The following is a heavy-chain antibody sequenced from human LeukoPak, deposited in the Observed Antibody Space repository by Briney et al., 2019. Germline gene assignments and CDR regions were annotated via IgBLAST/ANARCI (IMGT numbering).Heavy chain of an antibody. Sequence: GGSLRLSCAASGFTFSSYSMNWVRQAPGKGLEWVSSISSSSSYIYYADSVKGRFTISRDNAKNSLYLQMNSLRAEDTAVYYCAGETHGRITFGGVIVIVPSMDVWGQGTTVTVSS. D-gene: IGHD3-16*02. CDR2: ISSSSSYI. V-gene: IGHV3-21*01. CDR1: GFTFSSYS. CDR3: AGETHGRITFGGVIVIVPSMDV. J-gene: IGHJ6*02.